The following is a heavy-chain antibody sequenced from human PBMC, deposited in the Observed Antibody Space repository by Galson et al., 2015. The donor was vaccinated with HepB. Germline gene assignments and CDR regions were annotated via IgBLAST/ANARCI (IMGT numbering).Heavy chain of an antibody. J-gene: IGHJ4*02. V-gene: IGHV1-18*01. Sequence: SVKVSCKASGYTFTSYGISWVRQAPGQGLEWMGWISAYNGNTNYAQKLQGRVTMTTDTSTSTAYMELRSLRSDDTAVYYCARDMPSGVITFGGVIVRARFDYWGQGTLVTVSS. CDR3: ARDMPSGVITFGGVIVRARFDY. CDR1: GYTFTSYG. D-gene: IGHD3-16*02. CDR2: ISAYNGNT.